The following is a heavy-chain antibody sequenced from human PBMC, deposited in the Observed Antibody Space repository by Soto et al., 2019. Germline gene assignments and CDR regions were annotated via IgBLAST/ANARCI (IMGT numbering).Heavy chain of an antibody. Sequence: PGGSLRLSCAASGFTFSSYGMHWVRQAPGKGLEWVAVISYDGSNKYYADSVKGRFTISRDNSKNTLYLQMNSLRAGDTAVYYCAKDQTMIVVVGRVGDYYYGMDVWGQGTTVTVSS. CDR1: GFTFSSYG. CDR2: ISYDGSNK. V-gene: IGHV3-30*18. CDR3: AKDQTMIVVVGRVGDYYYGMDV. D-gene: IGHD3-22*01. J-gene: IGHJ6*02.